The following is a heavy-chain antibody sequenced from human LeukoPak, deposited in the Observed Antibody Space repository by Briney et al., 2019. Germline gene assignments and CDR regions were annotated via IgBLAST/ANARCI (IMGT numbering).Heavy chain of an antibody. D-gene: IGHD6-25*01. Sequence: GGSLRLSCAASGFTFSSFNMNWVRQAPRKGLEWVSSFGTSSTYIYYADSVKGRFTISRDNDKNSLYLQMNSLGAEDTAVYYCARDSGWYFDLWGRGTLVTVSS. CDR2: FGTSSTYI. J-gene: IGHJ2*01. V-gene: IGHV3-21*01. CDR3: ARDSGWYFDL. CDR1: GFTFSSFN.